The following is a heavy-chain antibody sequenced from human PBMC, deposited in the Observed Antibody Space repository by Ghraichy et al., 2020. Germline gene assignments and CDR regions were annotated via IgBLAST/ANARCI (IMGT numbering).Heavy chain of an antibody. Sequence: GESLNISCAASGFTFTTYWMTWVRQAPGKGLEWVAHIKQDGSEKYYVDSVKGRFTISRDNAKNSLYLQMNSLRAEDTAVYYCARDRGTYGDYAPAPGDWGQGTLVTVSS. CDR2: IKQDGSEK. V-gene: IGHV3-7*03. CDR1: GFTFTTYW. CDR3: ARDRGTYGDYAPAPGD. J-gene: IGHJ4*02. D-gene: IGHD4-17*01.